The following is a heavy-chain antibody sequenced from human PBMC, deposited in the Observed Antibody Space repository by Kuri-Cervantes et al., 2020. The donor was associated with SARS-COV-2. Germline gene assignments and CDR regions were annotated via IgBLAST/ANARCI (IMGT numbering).Heavy chain of an antibody. V-gene: IGHV1-69*13. J-gene: IGHJ4*02. CDR2: ISPIFGTA. D-gene: IGHD7-27*01. CDR1: GDTLNHYI. CDR3: ARDTGNRRLGIDS. Sequence: SVKVSCKASGDTLNHYILNWVRQAPGQGLEWMGGISPIFGTAIYAKKFQDRVTITADESTSTAYMELSSLRSDDTAAYYCARDTGNRRLGIDSWGQGTLVTVSS.